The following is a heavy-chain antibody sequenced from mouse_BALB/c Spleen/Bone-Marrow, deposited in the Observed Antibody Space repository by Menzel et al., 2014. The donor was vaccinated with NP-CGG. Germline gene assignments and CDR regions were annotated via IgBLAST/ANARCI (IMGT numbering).Heavy chain of an antibody. D-gene: IGHD1-1*01. CDR2: INNNGGST. CDR3: ARVYGWYFDV. CDR1: GFTFSSYG. Sequence: EVMLVESGGSLVQPGGSLKLSCVAPGFTFSSYGMSWVRQTPDKRLELVATINNNGGSTYYPDSVKGQFTISRDNAKNTLYLQMSSLKSEDTAMYYCARVYGWYFDVWGAGTTVTVSS. V-gene: IGHV5-6-3*01. J-gene: IGHJ1*01.